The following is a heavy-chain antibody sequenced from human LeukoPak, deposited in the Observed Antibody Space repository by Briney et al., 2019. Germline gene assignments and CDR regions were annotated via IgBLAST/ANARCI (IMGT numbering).Heavy chain of an antibody. CDR1: GFTFSGHW. J-gene: IGHJ4*02. V-gene: IGHV3-74*03. CDR3: ASGDSATRLDY. Sequence: GGSLRLSYAASGFTFSGHWMHWVRQAPGKGLVWVSRVIGDGSGTTSADSVRGRFTISRDNAKNTLYLQMNGLRVEDTALYYCASGDSATRLDYWGQGTLVSVSS. D-gene: IGHD6-25*01. CDR2: VIGDGSGT.